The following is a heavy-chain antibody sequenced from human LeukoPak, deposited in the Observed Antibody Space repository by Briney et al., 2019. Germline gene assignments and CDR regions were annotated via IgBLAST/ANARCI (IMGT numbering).Heavy chain of an antibody. Sequence: SETLSLTCPVSGYSISSGYYWGWIRQPPGKGLEWIGSIYHSGSTYYNPSLKSRVTISVDTSKHQFSLKLSSVTAADTAVYYCARGKRITMIVVVIPSFAFDIWGQGTMVTVSS. J-gene: IGHJ3*02. V-gene: IGHV4-38-2*02. CDR1: GYSISSGYY. D-gene: IGHD3-22*01. CDR2: IYHSGST. CDR3: ARGKRITMIVVVIPSFAFDI.